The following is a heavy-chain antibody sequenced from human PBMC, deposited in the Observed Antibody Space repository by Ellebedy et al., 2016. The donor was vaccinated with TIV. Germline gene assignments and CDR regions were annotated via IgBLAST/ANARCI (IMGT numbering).Heavy chain of an antibody. CDR1: GFTFSSYS. J-gene: IGHJ4*02. CDR2: ITSSSSSL. Sequence: GESLKISCAASGFTFSSYSMNWVRQAPGKGLEWLSYITSSSSSLYYADSVKGRFTISRDNSKNTLFLQMNSLRVEDTAVYYCAKELKEGSSDYWGQGTLVTVSS. D-gene: IGHD6-19*01. V-gene: IGHV3-48*01. CDR3: AKELKEGSSDY.